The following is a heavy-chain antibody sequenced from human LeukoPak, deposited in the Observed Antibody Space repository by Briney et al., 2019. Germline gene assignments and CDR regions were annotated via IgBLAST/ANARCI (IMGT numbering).Heavy chain of an antibody. J-gene: IGHJ4*02. CDR1: GFTVSSNY. CDR2: IYSCGST. D-gene: IGHD5-18*01. CDR3: AKDHTAMGPYYFDY. V-gene: IGHV3-66*03. Sequence: GGSLRLSCAASGFTVSSNYMSWVRQAPGKGLEWVSVIYSCGSTYYADSVKGRFTISRDNSKNTLYLQMNSLRAEDTAVYYCAKDHTAMGPYYFDYWGQGTLVTVSS.